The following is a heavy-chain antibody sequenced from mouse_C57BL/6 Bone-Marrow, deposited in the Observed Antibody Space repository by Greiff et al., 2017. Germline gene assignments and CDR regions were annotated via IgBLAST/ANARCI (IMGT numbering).Heavy chain of an antibody. CDR3: ARDGNYLDWYFDV. CDR2: LLPGSSST. CDR1: GYTFTGYW. Sequence: VQLQQSGAELMKPGASVKLSCKATGYTFTGYWLEWVKQRPGHGLEWIGELLPGSSSTNYNEKFKGKATFTADTSSNTAYMQLSSLTTEDSAIYYCARDGNYLDWYFDVWGTGTTVTVSS. J-gene: IGHJ1*03. D-gene: IGHD2-1*01. V-gene: IGHV1-9*01.